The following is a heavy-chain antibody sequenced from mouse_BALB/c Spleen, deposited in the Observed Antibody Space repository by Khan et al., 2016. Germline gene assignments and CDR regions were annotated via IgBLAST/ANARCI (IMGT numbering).Heavy chain of an antibody. Sequence: VQLKESGAELVRPGASVKISCKAFGYTFTNHHINWVKQRPGQGLDWIGYINPYNDDTSYNQQFKGKATLTVDKSSSTAYMELRSLTSEDSAVYYCARRGNDSFYWGQGTTLTVSS. CDR2: INPYNDDT. CDR1: GYTFTNHH. CDR3: ARRGNDSFY. J-gene: IGHJ2*01. V-gene: IGHV1S45*01. D-gene: IGHD2-13*01.